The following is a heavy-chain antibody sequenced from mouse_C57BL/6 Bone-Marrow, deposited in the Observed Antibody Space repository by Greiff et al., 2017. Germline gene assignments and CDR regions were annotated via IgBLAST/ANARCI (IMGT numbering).Heavy chain of an antibody. Sequence: VQLQQSGAELVRPGASVKLSCKASGYTFTDYYINWVKQRPGQGLEWIARIYPGSGNTYYNEKFKGKATLTAEKSSSTAYMQLSSLTSEDSAVYYCASDRAMDYWGQGTSVTVSS. CDR1: GYTFTDYY. CDR2: IYPGSGNT. V-gene: IGHV1-76*01. J-gene: IGHJ4*01. CDR3: ASDRAMDY.